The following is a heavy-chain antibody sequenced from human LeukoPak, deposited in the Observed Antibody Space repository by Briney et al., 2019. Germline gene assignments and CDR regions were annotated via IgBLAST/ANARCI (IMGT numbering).Heavy chain of an antibody. Sequence: GGSLRLSCAASGFTFSSYAMTWVRQAPGKGLEWVSGISGSGGKTNYAASVKGRFTISGDNSKNTLFLQMNSLRAEDTAVYYCARDWSFYDSSGYHYWGQGTLVTVSS. D-gene: IGHD3-22*01. CDR2: ISGSGGKT. CDR1: GFTFSSYA. CDR3: ARDWSFYDSSGYHY. J-gene: IGHJ4*02. V-gene: IGHV3-23*01.